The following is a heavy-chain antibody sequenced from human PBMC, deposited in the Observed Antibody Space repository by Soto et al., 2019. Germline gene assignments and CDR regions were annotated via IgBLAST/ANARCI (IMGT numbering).Heavy chain of an antibody. V-gene: IGHV3-21*01. D-gene: IGHD6-19*01. Sequence: GGSLRLSCAASGFTFSSYSMNWVRQAPGKGLEWVSSISSSSSYIYYADSVKGRFTISRDNAKNSLYLQMNSLRAEDTAVYYCARVVVAGTHWFDPWGQGTLVTVSS. CDR2: ISSSSSYI. CDR3: ARVVVAGTHWFDP. CDR1: GFTFSSYS. J-gene: IGHJ5*02.